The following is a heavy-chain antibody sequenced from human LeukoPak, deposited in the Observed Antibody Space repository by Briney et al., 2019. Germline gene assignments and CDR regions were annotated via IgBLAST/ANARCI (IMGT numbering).Heavy chain of an antibody. J-gene: IGHJ4*02. CDR1: GFTFIRHG. Sequence: GESLRLSCAASGFTFIRHGMHWVRQAPGKGLEWVAFIRYDGTNKYYADSVKGRFTISRDNSKNTLYLQVNSLRAEDTAVYYCAKSVDPGVRGVIRNSPIDYWGQGTLVTVSS. CDR2: IRYDGTNK. CDR3: AKSVDPGVRGVIRNSPIDY. D-gene: IGHD3-10*01. V-gene: IGHV3-30*02.